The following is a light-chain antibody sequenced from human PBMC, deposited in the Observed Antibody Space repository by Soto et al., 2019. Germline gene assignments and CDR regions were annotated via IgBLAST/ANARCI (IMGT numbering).Light chain of an antibody. J-gene: IGLJ3*02. CDR3: CSYAGSSSGV. V-gene: IGLV2-14*01. CDR1: SSDIGSYNY. CDR2: EVR. Sequence: QSALTQPASVSGSPGQSITISCTGTSSDIGSYNYVAWYQQFPGKTPKLIIYEVRNRPSGVSFRFSGSKSGNTASLTISGLQAEDEADYYCCSYAGSSSGVFGGGTKLTVL.